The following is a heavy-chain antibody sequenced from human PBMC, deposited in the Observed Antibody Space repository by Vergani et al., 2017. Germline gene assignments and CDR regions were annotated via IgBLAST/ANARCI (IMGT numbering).Heavy chain of an antibody. CDR2: IYYSGST. V-gene: IGHV4-59*01. Sequence: QVQLQQWGAGLVKPSETLSLTCTVSGGSISSYYWSWIRQPPGKGLEWIGYIYYSGSTNYNPSLKSRVTISVDTSKNQFSLKLSSVTAADTAVYYCARGPNYYGSGSYYHPFDYWGQGTLVTVSS. CDR3: ARGPNYYGSGSYYHPFDY. CDR1: GGSISSYY. J-gene: IGHJ4*02. D-gene: IGHD3-10*01.